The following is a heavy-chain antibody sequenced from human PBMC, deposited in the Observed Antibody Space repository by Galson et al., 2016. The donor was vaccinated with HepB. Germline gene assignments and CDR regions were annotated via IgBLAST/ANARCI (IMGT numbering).Heavy chain of an antibody. J-gene: IGHJ6*02. CDR3: ARGDYGMDV. Sequence: SETLSLTCNVSGGSISTYSWNWIRQPPGKGLEWIGYIYSKGSTYYNPSFKSRPTISIDTSKNQFSLNLTSATAADTAFYYCARGDYGMDVWGQGTTVTVSS. V-gene: IGHV4-59*06. CDR1: GGSISTYS. CDR2: IYSKGST.